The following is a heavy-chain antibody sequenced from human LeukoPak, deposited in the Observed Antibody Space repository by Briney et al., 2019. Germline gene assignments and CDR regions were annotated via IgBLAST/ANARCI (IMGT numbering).Heavy chain of an antibody. J-gene: IGHJ4*02. CDR3: ARGEDY. CDR2: ISSRSSTI. Sequence: PGGSLRLSCAASGFTVSDSYMTWVRQAPGKGLEWVSYISSRSSTIYYTDSVKGRFTVSRDNAKNSLNLQMNSLRDEDTAVYYCARGEDYWGQGTLVTVSS. V-gene: IGHV3-48*02. CDR1: GFTVSDSY.